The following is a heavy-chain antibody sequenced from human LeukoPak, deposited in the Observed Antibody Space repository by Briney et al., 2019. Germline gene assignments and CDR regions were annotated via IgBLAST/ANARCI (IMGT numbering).Heavy chain of an antibody. J-gene: IGHJ4*02. D-gene: IGHD3-10*01. Sequence: EGSLRLSCAASGFSFSTYGMHWVRQAPGKGLEWLAFIQSDGRNKYYADSVKGRFTISRDNSKNTLFLQMNSLRAEDTAVYYCAKDKSMVRELDYWGQGNLVTVSS. CDR1: GFSFSTYG. CDR2: IQSDGRNK. CDR3: AKDKSMVRELDY. V-gene: IGHV3-30*02.